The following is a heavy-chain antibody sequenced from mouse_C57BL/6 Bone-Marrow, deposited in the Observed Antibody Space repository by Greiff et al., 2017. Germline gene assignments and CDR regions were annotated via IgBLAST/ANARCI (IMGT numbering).Heavy chain of an antibody. J-gene: IGHJ2*01. Sequence: VHLVESGAELVRPGASVTLSCKASGYTFTDYEMHWVKQTPVHGLEWIGAIDPETGGTAYNQKFKGKAILTADKSSSTAYMELRSLTSEDSAVYYSTREGRGYWGQGTTLTVSS. V-gene: IGHV1-15*01. CDR1: GYTFTDYE. CDR2: IDPETGGT. CDR3: TREGRGY.